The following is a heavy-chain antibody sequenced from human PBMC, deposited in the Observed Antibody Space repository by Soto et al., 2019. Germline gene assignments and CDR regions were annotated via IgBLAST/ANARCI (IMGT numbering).Heavy chain of an antibody. CDR1: GGSISSYY. D-gene: IGHD2-2*01. Sequence: PSETLSLTCTVSGGSISSYYWSWIRQPPGKGLEWIGYIYYSGSTNYNPSLKSRVTISVDTSKNQFSLKLSSVTAADTAVYYCARLGDIVVVPAAMQGYWFDPWGQGTPVTVSS. CDR3: ARLGDIVVVPAAMQGYWFDP. V-gene: IGHV4-59*08. CDR2: IYYSGST. J-gene: IGHJ5*02.